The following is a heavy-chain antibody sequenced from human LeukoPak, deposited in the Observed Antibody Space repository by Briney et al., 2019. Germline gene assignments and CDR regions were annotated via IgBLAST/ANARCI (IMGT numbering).Heavy chain of an antibody. Sequence: PGGSLRLSCAASGLTFSSYEMNWVRQAPGKGLEWVSYISSSGSTVYYADSVKGRFTISRDNAKNSLYLQMNSLRAEDTAVYYCARDGKYCSSTSCHRPFDYWGQGTLVTVSS. CDR1: GLTFSSYE. J-gene: IGHJ4*02. D-gene: IGHD2-2*01. V-gene: IGHV3-48*03. CDR2: ISSSGSTV. CDR3: ARDGKYCSSTSCHRPFDY.